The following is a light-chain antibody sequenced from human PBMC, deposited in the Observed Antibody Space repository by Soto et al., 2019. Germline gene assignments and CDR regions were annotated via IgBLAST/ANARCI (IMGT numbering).Light chain of an antibody. V-gene: IGKV3-15*01. CDR2: GAS. CDR1: QNVNAN. J-gene: IGKJ1*01. CDR3: QQYNTWLWT. Sequence: EVVMTQSPATLSVSPGERATLSCRASQNVNANLAWYQQKPGQAPRLLIHGASTRATGIPARFSGSGFGTEFIXXIXSXXSEDFAVYYCQQYNTWLWTFGQGTKVECK.